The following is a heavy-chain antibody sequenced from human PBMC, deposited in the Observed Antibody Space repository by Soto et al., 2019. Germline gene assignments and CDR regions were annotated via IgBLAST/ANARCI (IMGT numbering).Heavy chain of an antibody. CDR3: ARGSRGVGAFPEVAFDI. V-gene: IGHV4-34*01. J-gene: IGHJ3*02. CDR1: GGSFSGYY. CDR2: INHSGST. D-gene: IGHD1-26*01. Sequence: SETLSLTCAVYGGSFSGYYWSWIRQPPGKGLEWIGEINHSGSTNYNPSLKSRVTISVDTSKNQFSLKLSSVTAADTAVYYCARGSRGVGAFPEVAFDIWGQGTMVTVSS.